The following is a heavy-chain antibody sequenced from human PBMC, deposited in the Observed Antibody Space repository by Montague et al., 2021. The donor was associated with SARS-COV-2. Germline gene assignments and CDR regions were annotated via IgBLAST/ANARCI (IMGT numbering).Heavy chain of an antibody. Sequence: SETLSLTCSVSGGSFSSYYWSWIRQSPGKGLEWIGEINHRGTTNYNPSLKSRVTFSVDTSKNQFSLKLISVTAADTAVYFCARVDRWNWFDPWGQGVLVTVSS. D-gene: IGHD5-24*01. CDR2: INHRGTT. CDR1: GGSFSSYY. V-gene: IGHV4-34*01. CDR3: ARVDRWNWFDP. J-gene: IGHJ5*02.